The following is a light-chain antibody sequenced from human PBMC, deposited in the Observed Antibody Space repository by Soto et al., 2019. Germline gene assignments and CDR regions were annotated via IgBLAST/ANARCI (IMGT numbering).Light chain of an antibody. V-gene: IGKV3-11*01. CDR3: QHRYNWPPGAA. Sequence: EIVLTQSPATLSLSPGERATLSCRASQSVSGYFAWYQQKPGQAPRLLNYDASSRATGIPATFSGSGSGTDFTLTISSLEPEDFAVYYCQHRYNWPPGAAFGGGTKVEIK. CDR1: QSVSGY. CDR2: DAS. J-gene: IGKJ4*01.